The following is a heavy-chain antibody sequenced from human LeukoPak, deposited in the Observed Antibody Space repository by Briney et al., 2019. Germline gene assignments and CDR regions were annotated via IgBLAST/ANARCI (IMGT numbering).Heavy chain of an antibody. CDR2: IYESGTT. CDR3: ARGAWAARLGS. D-gene: IGHD2-15*01. CDR1: VHSLNSYY. J-gene: IGHJ4*02. Sequence: DPLSLPCAVYVHSLNSYYWSCVRQPAGEGRGWMGDIYESGTTEYNPSLKSRVTISMVPSKQQFSLSLSSVTAADTAVYYCARGAWAARLGSWGLGTPVIVSS. V-gene: IGHV4-34*01.